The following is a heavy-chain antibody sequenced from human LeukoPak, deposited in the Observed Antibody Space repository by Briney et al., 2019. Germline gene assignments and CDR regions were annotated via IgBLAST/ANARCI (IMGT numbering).Heavy chain of an antibody. CDR1: GDSVSRHDLT. D-gene: IGHD1-1*01. J-gene: IGHJ4*02. CDR3: VRSYDWVFDY. V-gene: IGHV6-1*01. CDR2: TFYRSKWYN. Sequence: SQTLSLTCAISGDSVSRHDLTWDWVRQSPSRGLEWLGRTFYRSKWYNDYAVSVKSRVTVSPDTSKNQFSLHLNSVTPEDTAVYYCVRSYDWVFDYWGQGTRVTVSS.